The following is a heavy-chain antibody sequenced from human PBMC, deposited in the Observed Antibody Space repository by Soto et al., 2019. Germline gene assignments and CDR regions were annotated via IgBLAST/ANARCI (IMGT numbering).Heavy chain of an antibody. J-gene: IGHJ6*02. CDR1: GGSISSYY. CDR2: IYYSGST. D-gene: IGHD3-3*01. CDR3: ARDRNYYDFWSGYYYYGMDV. V-gene: IGHV4-59*01. Sequence: PXVTLALTCTVSGGSISSYYWSWMRQPPGKGLEWIGYIYYSGSTNYNPSLKSRVTISVDTSKNQFSLRLSSVTAADTAVYYCARDRNYYDFWSGYYYYGMDVWGQGTTVTVSS.